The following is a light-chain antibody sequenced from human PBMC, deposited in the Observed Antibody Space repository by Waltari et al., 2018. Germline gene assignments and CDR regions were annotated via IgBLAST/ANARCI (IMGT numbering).Light chain of an antibody. V-gene: IGLV2-14*01. CDR3: SSYTSSSTFSVV. J-gene: IGLJ2*01. CDR1: NSAAGGYNY. Sequence: QSALTHPASVSGSPGQSLTLPCTGTNSAAGGYNYVSWSQQHPGKAPKLMFYEVSNRPSGVSNRFSGSKSGNTASLTISGLQAEDEADYSCSSYTSSSTFSVVFGGGTKLTVL. CDR2: EVS.